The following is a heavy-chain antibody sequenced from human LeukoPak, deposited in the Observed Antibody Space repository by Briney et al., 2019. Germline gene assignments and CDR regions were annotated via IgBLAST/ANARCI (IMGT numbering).Heavy chain of an antibody. CDR1: GYTFTGYY. J-gene: IGHJ4*02. CDR3: ARWAKDDFWSGYFDY. Sequence: ASVKVSCKASGYTFTGYYMHWVRQAPGQGLEWMGWINPNSGGTNYAQKSQGRVTMTRDTSISTAYMELSRLRSDDTAVYYCARWAKDDFWSGYFDYWGQGTLVTVSS. D-gene: IGHD3-3*01. V-gene: IGHV1-2*02. CDR2: INPNSGGT.